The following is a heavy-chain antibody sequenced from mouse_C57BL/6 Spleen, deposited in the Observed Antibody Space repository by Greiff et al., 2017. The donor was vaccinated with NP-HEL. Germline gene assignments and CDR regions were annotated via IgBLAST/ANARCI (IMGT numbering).Heavy chain of an antibody. CDR1: GYTFTSYW. CDR2: IDPYDSET. D-gene: IGHD1-1*01. V-gene: IGHV1-52*01. Sequence: QVQLQQPGAELVRPGSSVKLSCKASGYTFTSYWMHWVKQRPIQGLEWIGNIDPYDSETHYNQKFKDKATLTVDKASSTAYMQLSSLTSDDSAVYYCARDTTVVFDVWGTGTTVTVSS. J-gene: IGHJ1*03. CDR3: ARDTTVVFDV.